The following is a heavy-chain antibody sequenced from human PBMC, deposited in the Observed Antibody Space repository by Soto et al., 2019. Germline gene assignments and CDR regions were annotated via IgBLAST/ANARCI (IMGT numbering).Heavy chain of an antibody. CDR1: GFTFSSYS. CDR3: ARGRRDYGDYVDAFDI. J-gene: IGHJ3*02. CDR2: ISSSSSTI. V-gene: IGHV3-48*02. Sequence: PGGSLKLSCAASGFTFSSYSMNWVRQAPGKGLEWVSYISSSSSTIYYADSVKGRFTISRDNAKNSLYLQMNSLRDEDTAVYYCARGRRDYGDYVDAFDIWGQGTMVTVSS. D-gene: IGHD4-17*01.